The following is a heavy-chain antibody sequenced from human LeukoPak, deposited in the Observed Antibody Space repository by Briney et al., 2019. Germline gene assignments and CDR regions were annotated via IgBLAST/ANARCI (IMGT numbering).Heavy chain of an antibody. CDR1: GFIFSSYW. D-gene: IGHD6-19*01. CDR3: ARVSIGWYSFDY. V-gene: IGHV3-74*01. Sequence: GGSLRLSCAASGFIFSSYWMTWVRQAPGKGLVWVSRINPDGTTTSYADSVKGRFTISRDNAKDTVYLQMNSLRAEDTAVYYCARVSIGWYSFDYWGQGTLVTVSS. J-gene: IGHJ4*02. CDR2: INPDGTTT.